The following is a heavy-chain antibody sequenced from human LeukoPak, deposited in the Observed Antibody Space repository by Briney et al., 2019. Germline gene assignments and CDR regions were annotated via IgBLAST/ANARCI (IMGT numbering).Heavy chain of an antibody. CDR3: AKTRGYCSGGSCYGDS. CDR1: GFTLTNYA. V-gene: IGHV3-23*01. J-gene: IGHJ4*02. Sequence: GGSLRLSCAASGFTLTNYAMSWVRQAPGKGLEWVSTISTTGGSTYYADSVKGRFTISRDSSKNTVYLQMNSLRAEDTALYYCAKTRGYCSGGSCYGDSWGQGTLVTVSS. CDR2: ISTTGGST. D-gene: IGHD2-15*01.